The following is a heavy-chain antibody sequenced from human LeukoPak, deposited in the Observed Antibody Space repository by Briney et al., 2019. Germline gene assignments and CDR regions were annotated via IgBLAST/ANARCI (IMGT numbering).Heavy chain of an antibody. CDR2: ISRNGGGT. D-gene: IGHD3-22*01. J-gene: IGHJ4*02. CDR1: GFTFGSYG. Sequence: GGSLRLSCAASGFTFGSYGMTWGRQAPGKGLEWVSSISRNGGGTYYADSVKGRFTISRDNSKNTVYLQMNSLRAEDTAIYYCAKHSHDGSAPYYEVQLDYWGQGTLVTVSS. V-gene: IGHV3-23*01. CDR3: AKHSHDGSAPYYEVQLDY.